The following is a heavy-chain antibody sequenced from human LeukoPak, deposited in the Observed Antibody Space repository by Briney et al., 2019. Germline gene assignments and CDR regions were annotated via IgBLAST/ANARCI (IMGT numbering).Heavy chain of an antibody. CDR3: ARVKNKGVEGAFDI. J-gene: IGHJ3*02. CDR2: ISYDGSNK. V-gene: IGHV3-30-3*01. Sequence: GGSLRLSCAASGFTFSSYAMHWVRQAPGKGLEWVAVISYDGSNKYYADSVKGRLTISRDNSKNTLYLQMNSLRAEDTAVYYCARVKNKGVEGAFDIWGQGTMVTVSS. CDR1: GFTFSSYA.